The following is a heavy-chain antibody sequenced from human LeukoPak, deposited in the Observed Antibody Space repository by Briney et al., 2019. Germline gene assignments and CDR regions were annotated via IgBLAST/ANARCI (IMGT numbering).Heavy chain of an antibody. D-gene: IGHD3-10*01. J-gene: IGHJ5*02. V-gene: IGHV4-38-2*02. CDR2: IYHSGST. CDR1: GYSISSGYY. Sequence: SETPSLTCTVSGYSISSGYYWGWIRQPPGKGLEWIGSIYHSGSTYYNPSLKSRVTISVDTSKNQFSLKLSSVTAADTAVYYCARSAPDPQFGDNWFDPWGQGTLVTVSS. CDR3: ARSAPDPQFGDNWFDP.